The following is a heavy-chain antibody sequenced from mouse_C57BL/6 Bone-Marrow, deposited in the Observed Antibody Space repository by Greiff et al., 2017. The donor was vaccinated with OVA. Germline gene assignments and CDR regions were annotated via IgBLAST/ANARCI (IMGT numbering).Heavy chain of an antibody. D-gene: IGHD1-1*01. J-gene: IGHJ4*01. CDR1: GYTFTSYW. CDR3: ARRDYGSSSTVY. CDR2: IYPGSGST. Sequence: QVQLQQPGAELVKPGASVKMSCKASGYTFTSYWITWVKQRPGQGLEWLGDIYPGSGSTNYNEKFKSKATLTVDTSSSTAYMQLSSLTSEDSAVYYCARRDYGSSSTVYWGQGTSVTVSS. V-gene: IGHV1-55*01.